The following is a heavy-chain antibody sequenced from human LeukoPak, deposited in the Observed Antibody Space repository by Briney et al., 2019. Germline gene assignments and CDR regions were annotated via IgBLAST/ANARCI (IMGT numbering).Heavy chain of an antibody. CDR1: GFTFSSYW. Sequence: GGSLRLSCAASGFTFSSYWMSWVRQAPGKGLEWVANIKQDGSEKYYVDSVKGRFTISRDNAKNPLYLQMNSLRAEDTAVYYCARVELLWFGELLSTRPDAFDIWGQGTMVTVSS. CDR3: ARVELLWFGELLSTRPDAFDI. CDR2: IKQDGSEK. D-gene: IGHD3-10*01. V-gene: IGHV3-7*01. J-gene: IGHJ3*02.